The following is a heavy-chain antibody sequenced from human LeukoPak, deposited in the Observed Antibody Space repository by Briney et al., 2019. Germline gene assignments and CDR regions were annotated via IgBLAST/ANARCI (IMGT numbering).Heavy chain of an antibody. CDR2: ISSSGSTI. D-gene: IGHD3-10*02. J-gene: IGHJ6*04. Sequence: QPGGSLRLACAAAGFTFSSYEMNWGPQAPGKGLEWVSYISSSGSTIYYADSVKGRFTISRDNAKNSLYLQMNSLRAEDTAVYYCAELGITMIGGVWGKGTTVTISS. CDR1: GFTFSSYE. V-gene: IGHV3-48*03. CDR3: AELGITMIGGV.